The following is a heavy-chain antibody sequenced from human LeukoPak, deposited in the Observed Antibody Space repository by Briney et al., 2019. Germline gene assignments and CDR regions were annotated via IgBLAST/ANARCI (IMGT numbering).Heavy chain of an antibody. D-gene: IGHD2-2*01. CDR3: ARGLTSYEYYFDY. V-gene: IGHV3-21*01. CDR1: GFTFSTFG. CDR2: ISSSSSYI. Sequence: KPGGSLRLSCAASGFTFSTFGMNWVRQAPGKGLEWVSFISSSSSYIYYADSVKGRFTISRDNAKNSLFLQMNSLRAEDTAVYFCARGLTSYEYYFDYWGQGTLVTVSS. J-gene: IGHJ4*02.